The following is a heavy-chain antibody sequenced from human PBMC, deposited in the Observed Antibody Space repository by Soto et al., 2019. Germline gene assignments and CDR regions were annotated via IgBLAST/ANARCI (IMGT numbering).Heavy chain of an antibody. J-gene: IGHJ6*02. CDR2: IYYSGST. CDR1: GGSISSSSYY. D-gene: IGHD3-10*01. Sequence: KPSATLSLTCTVSGGSISSSSYYWGWIRQPPGKGLEWIGSIYYSGSTYYNPSLKSRVTISVDTSKNQFSLKLSSVTAADTAVYYCARRGENYYYYGMDVWGQGTTVTVSS. V-gene: IGHV4-39*01. CDR3: ARRGENYYYYGMDV.